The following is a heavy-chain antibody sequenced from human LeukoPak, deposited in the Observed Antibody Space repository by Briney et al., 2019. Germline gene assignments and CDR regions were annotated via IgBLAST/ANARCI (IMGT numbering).Heavy chain of an antibody. CDR3: ARDPYYYDSSGPMGAFDI. D-gene: IGHD3-22*01. V-gene: IGHV3-48*03. Sequence: GGSLRLSCAASGFTFSSYEMNWVRQAPGKGLEWVSYISSSGSTIYYADSVKGRFTISRDNAKNSLYLQMNSLRAEDTAVYYCARDPYYYDSSGPMGAFDIWGQGTMVTVSS. CDR1: GFTFSSYE. CDR2: ISSSGSTI. J-gene: IGHJ3*02.